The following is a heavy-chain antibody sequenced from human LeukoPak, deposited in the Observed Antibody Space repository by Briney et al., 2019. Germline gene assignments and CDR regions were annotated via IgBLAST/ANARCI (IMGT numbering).Heavy chain of an antibody. CDR3: ARHGSYSLAF. V-gene: IGHV4-30-4*01. J-gene: IGHJ4*02. Sequence: SETLSLTCTVSGGSISCGDYYWSWIRQPPGKGLKWIGYIFYSGNTYYNPSLKSRVPISVDTPKNRFSLKLSSVTAADTAVYYCARHGSYSLAFWGQGALVTVSS. D-gene: IGHD1-26*01. CDR1: GGSISCGDYY. CDR2: IFYSGNT.